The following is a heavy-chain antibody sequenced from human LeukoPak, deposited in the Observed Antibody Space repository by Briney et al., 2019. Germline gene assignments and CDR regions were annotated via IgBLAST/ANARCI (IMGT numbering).Heavy chain of an antibody. CDR2: INPNSGGT. V-gene: IGHV1-2*02. Sequence: ASVKVSCKASGYTFTGYYMHWVRQAPGQELEWMGWINPNSGGTNYAQKFQGRVTMTRDTSISTAYMELSRLRSDDTAVYYCARAPIGPYNWFDPWGQGTLVTVSS. CDR3: ARAPIGPYNWFDP. CDR1: GYTFTGYY. J-gene: IGHJ5*02. D-gene: IGHD3/OR15-3a*01.